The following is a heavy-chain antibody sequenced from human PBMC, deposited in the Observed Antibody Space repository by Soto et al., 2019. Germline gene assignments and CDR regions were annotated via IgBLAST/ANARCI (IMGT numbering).Heavy chain of an antibody. CDR2: IYSGGST. V-gene: IGHV3-66*01. D-gene: IGHD6-19*01. CDR3: ARDRIAVACNPEYFQH. J-gene: IGHJ1*01. CDR1: GFTVSSNY. Sequence: EVQLVESGGGLVQPGGSLRLSCAASGFTVSSNYMSWVRQAPGKGLEWVSVIYSGGSTYYADSVKGRFTISRDNSKNTLYLQRNSLRAEDTAVYYCARDRIAVACNPEYFQHWGQGTLVTVSS.